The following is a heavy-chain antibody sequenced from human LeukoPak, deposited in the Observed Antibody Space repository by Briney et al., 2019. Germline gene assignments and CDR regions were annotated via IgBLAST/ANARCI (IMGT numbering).Heavy chain of an antibody. J-gene: IGHJ4*02. CDR2: ISYDGSNK. V-gene: IGHV3-30*04. CDR3: ARDVQLWFDY. CDR1: GFTFSSYA. Sequence: PGRSLRLSCAASGFTFSSYAMHWVRQAPGKGLEWVAVISYDGSNKYYADSVKGRFTISRDNSKNTLYLQMNSLRAEDTAVYYCARDVQLWFDYWGQGTLVTVSS. D-gene: IGHD5-18*01.